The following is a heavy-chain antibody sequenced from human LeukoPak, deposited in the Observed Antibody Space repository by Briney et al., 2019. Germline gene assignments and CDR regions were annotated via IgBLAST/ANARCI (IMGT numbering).Heavy chain of an antibody. V-gene: IGHV3-30*03. CDR1: GFTFSSYG. CDR2: ISYDGSNK. Sequence: PGRSLRLSCAASGFTFSSYGMHWVRQAPGKGLEWVAVISYDGSNKYYADSVKGRFTISRDNSKNTLYLQMNSLRAEDTAVYYCARDGFGIAVAGPYYFDYWGQGTLVTVSS. J-gene: IGHJ4*02. D-gene: IGHD6-19*01. CDR3: ARDGFGIAVAGPYYFDY.